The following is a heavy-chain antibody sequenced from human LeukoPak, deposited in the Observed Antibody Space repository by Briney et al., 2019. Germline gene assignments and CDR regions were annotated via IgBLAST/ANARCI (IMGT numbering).Heavy chain of an antibody. D-gene: IGHD3-22*01. CDR1: GYTLTELS. CDR2: FDPEDGET. CDR3: ATSLVPDSSGYYQNWFDP. J-gene: IGHJ5*02. V-gene: IGHV1-24*01. Sequence: ASVKVSCKVSGYTLTELSMHWVRQTPGKGLEWMGGFDPEDGETIYAQKFQGRVTMTEDTSTGTAHMELSSLRSEDTAVYYCATSLVPDSSGYYQNWFDPWGQGTLVTVSS.